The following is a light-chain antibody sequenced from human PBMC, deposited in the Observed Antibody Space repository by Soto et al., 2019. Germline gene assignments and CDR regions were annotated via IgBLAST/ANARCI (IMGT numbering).Light chain of an antibody. CDR3: QQLNSYPLT. CDR2: AAS. V-gene: IGKV1-9*01. Sequence: DIQLTQSPSFLSASVGDRVTITCRASQGISSYFAWYQQKPGKAPKLLIFAASTLQRGVPSRFSGSESGTEFTLTISSLQPEDFATYFCQQLNSYPLTFGGGTKVDIK. J-gene: IGKJ4*01. CDR1: QGISSY.